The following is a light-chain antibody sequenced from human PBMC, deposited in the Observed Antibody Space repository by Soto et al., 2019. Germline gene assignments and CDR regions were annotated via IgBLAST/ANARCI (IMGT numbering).Light chain of an antibody. J-gene: IGKJ1*01. CDR2: KAS. CDR3: QHYNSYSEA. V-gene: IGKV1-5*03. Sequence: DIQMTQSPSTLSASGGDRVTITCRASQSIGDSLAWYQQKPGKAPYLLIYKASTLKSGVPSRFSGSGSGTEFTLTISSLQPDDFATYYCQHYNSYSEAFGQGTKVDI. CDR1: QSIGDS.